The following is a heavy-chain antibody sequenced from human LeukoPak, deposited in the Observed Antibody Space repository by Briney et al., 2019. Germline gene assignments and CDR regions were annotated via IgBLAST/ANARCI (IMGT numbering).Heavy chain of an antibody. CDR3: ARDLEMATIRYAFDI. J-gene: IGHJ3*02. CDR2: IKQDGSEK. V-gene: IGHV3-7*01. CDR1: GFTFSSYW. D-gene: IGHD5-24*01. Sequence: GGSLRLSCAASGFTFSSYWMSWVRQAPGKGLEWVANIKQDGSEKYYVDSVKGRFTISRDNAKNSLYLQMNSLRAEDTAVYYCARDLEMATIRYAFDIWGQGTMVTVSS.